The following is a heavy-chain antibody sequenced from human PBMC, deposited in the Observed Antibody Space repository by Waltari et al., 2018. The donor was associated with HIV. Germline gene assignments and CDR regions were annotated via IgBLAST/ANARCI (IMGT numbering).Heavy chain of an antibody. CDR1: GFTVSSNY. D-gene: IGHD2-21*02. J-gene: IGHJ6*02. V-gene: IGHV3-66*01. Sequence: EVQLVESGGGLVQPGGSLRLSCAASGFTVSSNYMSWVRQAPGKGLEWVSVIYSGGSTYYADSVKCRFTISRDNAKNSLYLQMSSLRAEDTAVYYCASIGYCGGDCYPRGMDVWGQGTTVTVSS. CDR2: IYSGGST. CDR3: ASIGYCGGDCYPRGMDV.